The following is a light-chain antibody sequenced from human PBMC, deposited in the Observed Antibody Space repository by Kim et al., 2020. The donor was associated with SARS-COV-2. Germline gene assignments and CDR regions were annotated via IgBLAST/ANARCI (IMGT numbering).Light chain of an antibody. CDR1: QSISNS. CDR2: DVS. V-gene: IGKV1-5*01. J-gene: IGKJ2*01. Sequence: SASVGDRVTITCRASQSISNSLAWYQQKPGKAPKLLIYDVSTLHSGVPSRFSGSGSGTEFTRTISSLQPDDFASYYCQQYNSYSYTFGQGTKLEIK. CDR3: QQYNSYSYT.